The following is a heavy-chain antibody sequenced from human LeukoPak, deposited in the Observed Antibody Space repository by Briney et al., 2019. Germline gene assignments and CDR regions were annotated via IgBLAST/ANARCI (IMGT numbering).Heavy chain of an antibody. Sequence: PSETLSLTCAVYGGSFSGYYWSWIRQPPGKGLEWIGEINHSGSTNYNPSLKSRVTISVDTSKNQFSLKLSSVTAADTAVYYCARVPRILRSKPPKYYFDYWGQGTLVTVSS. CDR2: INHSGST. CDR1: GGSFSGYY. J-gene: IGHJ4*02. CDR3: ARVPRILRSKPPKYYFDY. V-gene: IGHV4-34*01. D-gene: IGHD3-3*01.